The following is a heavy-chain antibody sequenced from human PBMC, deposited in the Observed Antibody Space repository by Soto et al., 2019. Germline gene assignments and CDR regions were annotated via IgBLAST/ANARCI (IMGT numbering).Heavy chain of an antibody. D-gene: IGHD1-26*01. J-gene: IGHJ4*02. CDR3: TAYLSGSDYFDY. CDR1: GFSFSNAW. Sequence: GGSLRLSCAASGFSFSNAWMSWVRQAPEKGLEWVGRIKSKADGGTTDYAAPVKGRFTISRDDSKNTLYLQMNTLKTEDTAVYYCTAYLSGSDYFDYWGQGTLVTVSS. V-gene: IGHV3-15*01. CDR2: IKSKADGGTT.